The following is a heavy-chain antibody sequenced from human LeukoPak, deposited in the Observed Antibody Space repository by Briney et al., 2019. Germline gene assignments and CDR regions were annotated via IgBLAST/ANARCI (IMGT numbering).Heavy chain of an antibody. V-gene: IGHV1-69*13. CDR2: IIPIFGTA. CDR3: AREKVVLLWFGEPGYFDY. D-gene: IGHD3-10*01. Sequence: ASVKVSCKASGYTFTSYYMHWVRQAPGQGLEWMGGIIPIFGTANYAQKFQGRVTITADESTSTAYMELSSLRSEDTAVYYCAREKVVLLWFGEPGYFDYWGQGTLVTVSS. J-gene: IGHJ4*02. CDR1: GYTFTSYY.